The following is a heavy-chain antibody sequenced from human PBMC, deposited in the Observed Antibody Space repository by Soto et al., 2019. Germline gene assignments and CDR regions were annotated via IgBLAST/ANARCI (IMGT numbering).Heavy chain of an antibody. V-gene: IGHV1-18*01. CDR3: ARVGLYSSSMKKFDC. D-gene: IGHD6-6*01. J-gene: IGHJ4*02. CDR2: LSGYNGNT. Sequence: QVQRVQSGTEVKKPGASVKVSCKASGYTFTNYGISWVRLAPGHGLAWMGWLSGYNGNTNYVQKLQGRGATTTDTPTSTADTEVRSQRSDDTAGYYCARVGLYSSSMKKFDCWGQGTLGTVSS. CDR1: GYTFTNYG.